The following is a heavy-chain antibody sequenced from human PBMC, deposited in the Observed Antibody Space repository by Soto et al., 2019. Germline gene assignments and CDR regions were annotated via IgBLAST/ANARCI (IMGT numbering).Heavy chain of an antibody. CDR3: AREDVSSGHAGTVQH. CDR2: ISNDGSST. V-gene: IGHV3-30*03. J-gene: IGHJ1*01. CDR1: GFMFSTYV. Sequence: QVQLVESGGGVVQPGRSLRLSCAASGFMFSTYVMHWVRQAPGKGLEWVTGISNDGSSTHYADSAKGRFTISRDNSKNTLYLQMNSLSAEYAAVYYCAREDVSSGHAGTVQHWGQCSLVSVSS. D-gene: IGHD3-22*01.